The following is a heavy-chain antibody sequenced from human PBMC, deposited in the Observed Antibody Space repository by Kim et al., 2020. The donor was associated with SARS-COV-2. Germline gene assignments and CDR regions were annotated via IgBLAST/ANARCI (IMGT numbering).Heavy chain of an antibody. J-gene: IGHJ3*02. Sequence: TNYHPSLKSRVTIPVDSAKNQFFLKLSSVTTADTAVYDCARGIRDRAFDIWGQGTMVTDSS. D-gene: IGHD4-17*01. CDR2: T. V-gene: IGHV4-34*01. CDR3: ARGIRDRAFDI.